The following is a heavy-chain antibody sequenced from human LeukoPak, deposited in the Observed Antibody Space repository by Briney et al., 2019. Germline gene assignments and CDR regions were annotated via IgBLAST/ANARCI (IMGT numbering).Heavy chain of an antibody. CDR1: GFTPTDYY. V-gene: IGHV3-11*06. J-gene: IGHJ6*03. CDR3: ARDVSGWELLSYYYMDV. CDR2: ITSSSSYI. D-gene: IGHD1-26*01. Sequence: RGSLRLSSAASGFTPTDYYMSWIPQAPGKGPEWVSSITSSSSYIYYADSVKGRFTISRDNAKNSLYLQMDSLRVEDTAVYYCARDVSGWELLSYYYMDVWGKGTTVTVSS.